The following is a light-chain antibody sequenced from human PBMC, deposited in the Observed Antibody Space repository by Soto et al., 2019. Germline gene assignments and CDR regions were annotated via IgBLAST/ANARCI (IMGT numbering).Light chain of an antibody. CDR3: SSYTTSSTRV. V-gene: IGLV2-14*03. CDR2: EVS. CDR1: SSDVGAYDY. J-gene: IGLJ1*01. Sequence: QSALTQPASVSGSPGQSIAISCTGTSSDVGAYDYVSWDQQHPDRAPKLMIYEVSYRPSGVSNRFSGSKSVNTATLTISGLQAEDEADYYCSSYTTSSTRVFGSGTKRTVL.